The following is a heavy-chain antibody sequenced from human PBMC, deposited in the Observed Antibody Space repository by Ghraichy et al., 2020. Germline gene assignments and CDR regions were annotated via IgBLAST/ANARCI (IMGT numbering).Heavy chain of an antibody. D-gene: IGHD6-19*01. Sequence: GGSLRLSCAASGFTFSSYGMHWVRQAPGKRLEWVAFIRTDGDRCYADSVKGRFTISRDKSKNTLYLQMNSLRTEDTAVYYCARESITVAGTGFDYWGQGTLVTVSS. J-gene: IGHJ4*02. CDR2: IRTDGDR. CDR1: GFTFSSYG. CDR3: ARESITVAGTGFDY. V-gene: IGHV3-30*02.